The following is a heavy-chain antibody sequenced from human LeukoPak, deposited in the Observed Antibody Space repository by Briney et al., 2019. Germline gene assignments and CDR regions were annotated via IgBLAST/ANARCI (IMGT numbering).Heavy chain of an antibody. D-gene: IGHD3-9*01. V-gene: IGHV1-18*01. Sequence: ASVKVSCKASGYTFTSYGISWVRQAPGQGLEWMGWISANNGKTNYAQKLQGRVTMTTDTSTSTAYMELRSLRSDDTAVYYCARDRPAYDILTGYYIPSFDYWGQGTLVTVSS. CDR3: ARDRPAYDILTGYYIPSFDY. CDR1: GYTFTSYG. J-gene: IGHJ4*02. CDR2: ISANNGKT.